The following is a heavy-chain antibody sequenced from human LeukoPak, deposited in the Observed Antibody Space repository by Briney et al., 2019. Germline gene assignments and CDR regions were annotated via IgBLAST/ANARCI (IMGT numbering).Heavy chain of an antibody. J-gene: IGHJ5*02. CDR3: RRHSPTNPPEAGPKRDWFNP. CDR2: IYYGGST. Sequence: PSETLSLTCTVSGGSISSYYWSWIRQPPGKGLEWIGYIYYGGSTNYNPSLKSRVTISVDTSKNQFSLKLTSVTAADTAVYYCRRHSPTNPPEAGPKRDWFNPGGHGTL. D-gene: IGHD1-14*01. V-gene: IGHV4-59*01. CDR1: GGSISSYY.